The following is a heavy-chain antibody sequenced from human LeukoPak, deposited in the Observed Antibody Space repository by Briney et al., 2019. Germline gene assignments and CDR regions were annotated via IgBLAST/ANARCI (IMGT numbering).Heavy chain of an antibody. CDR2: ISYDGSNK. V-gene: IGHV3-30*18. Sequence: PGGSLRLSCAASGFTFSSYGMHWVRQAPGKGLEWVAVISYDGSNKYYADSVKGRFTISRDNSKNTLYLQMNSLRAEDTAVYYCAKESDYGDPGRNWYFDLWGRGTLVTVSS. D-gene: IGHD4-17*01. J-gene: IGHJ2*01. CDR3: AKESDYGDPGRNWYFDL. CDR1: GFTFSSYG.